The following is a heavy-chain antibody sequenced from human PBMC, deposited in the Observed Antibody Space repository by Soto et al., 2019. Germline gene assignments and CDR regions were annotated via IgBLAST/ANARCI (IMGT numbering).Heavy chain of an antibody. D-gene: IGHD6-19*01. V-gene: IGHV3-30*02. J-gene: IGHJ4*02. Sequence: QVQLVESGGGVVQPGTSLTLSCAASGFAFNSYGMHWVRQAPGQGLEWVSFIWNDGSDKYYADSVKGRFTISRDSYKNVLYLQMNSLRPEDTAVYYCAKDASRLRQCPDGVHDYWGQGTLVTVSS. CDR2: IWNDGSDK. CDR3: AKDASRLRQCPDGVHDY. CDR1: GFAFNSYG.